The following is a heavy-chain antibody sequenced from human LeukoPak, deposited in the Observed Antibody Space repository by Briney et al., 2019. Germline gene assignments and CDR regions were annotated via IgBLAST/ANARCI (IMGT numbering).Heavy chain of an antibody. CDR2: ISYDGSNQ. CDR1: GFTFSSYG. D-gene: IGHD3-3*01. V-gene: IGHV3-30*18. Sequence: PGRSLRLSCAASGFTFSSYGMHWVRQAPGKGLEWVAAISYDGSNQYYVDSVKGRFTISRDNSKNALYLQMSSLRTEDTAVYYCSKGRGLLEWFFDFWGQGTLVTVSS. J-gene: IGHJ4*02. CDR3: SKGRGLLEWFFDF.